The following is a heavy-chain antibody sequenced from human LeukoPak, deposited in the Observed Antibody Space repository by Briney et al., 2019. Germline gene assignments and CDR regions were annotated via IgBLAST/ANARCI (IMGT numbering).Heavy chain of an antibody. D-gene: IGHD2-2*01. J-gene: IGHJ3*02. CDR3: ATPYCSSISCLDVFNM. CDR1: GLSVSDGRYY. V-gene: IGHV4-31*03. CDR2: KYYSRSA. Sequence: SHTLSLTCNVSGLSVSDGRYYWTWIRQHPAKGLQWIGYKYYSRSAKYNPSLKSRLTISIDTSKNRFSLHLSSVTAADTATYYCATPYCSSISCLDVFNMWGQGTRVTVSS.